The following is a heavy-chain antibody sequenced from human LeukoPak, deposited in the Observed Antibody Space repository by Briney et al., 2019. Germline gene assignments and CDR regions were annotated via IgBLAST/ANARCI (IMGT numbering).Heavy chain of an antibody. J-gene: IGHJ4*02. Sequence: GGSLRLSCAASGFNFSSYEMNWVRQAPGKGLEWVSYISSSGSSIYHADSVKGRFTISRDNAKNSLYLQMNSLRVEDTAVYYCARAPYSSGWFHWGSFDYWGQGTLVTVSS. CDR2: ISSSGSSI. D-gene: IGHD6-19*01. CDR3: ARAPYSSGWFHWGSFDY. CDR1: GFNFSSYE. V-gene: IGHV3-48*03.